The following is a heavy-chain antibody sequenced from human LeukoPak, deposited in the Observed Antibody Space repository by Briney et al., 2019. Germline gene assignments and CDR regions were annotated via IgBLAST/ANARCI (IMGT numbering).Heavy chain of an antibody. Sequence: PGGSLRLSWAASGFTFSSYSMSWARQAPWKGLEWVSVISSSGGATYYAHSVKGRFTISRDNSKNTLYLQMNSLRAEDTAVYYCARNQDYGVYNSVGAFDIWGQGTMVTVSS. J-gene: IGHJ3*02. V-gene: IGHV3-23*01. D-gene: IGHD4-17*01. CDR3: ARNQDYGVYNSVGAFDI. CDR1: GFTFSSYS. CDR2: ISSSGGAT.